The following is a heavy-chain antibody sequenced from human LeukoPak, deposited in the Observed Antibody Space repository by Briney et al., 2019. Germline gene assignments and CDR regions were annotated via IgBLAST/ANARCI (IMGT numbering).Heavy chain of an antibody. CDR2: FYADGST. CDR3: AKDRSCTNDICHGDFDY. J-gene: IGHJ4*02. D-gene: IGHD2-8*01. Sequence: GGSLRLSCGASGFTVSADSMSWVRQAPGKGLEWVSVFYADGSTYYADSVKGRFTISRDNSKNTLYLQMNSLRAEDTALYYCAKDRSCTNDICHGDFDYWGQGTLVTVSS. V-gene: IGHV3-53*01. CDR1: GFTVSADS.